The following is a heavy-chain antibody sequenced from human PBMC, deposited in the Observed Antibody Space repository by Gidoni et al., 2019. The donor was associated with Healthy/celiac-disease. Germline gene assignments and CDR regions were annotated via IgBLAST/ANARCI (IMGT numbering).Heavy chain of an antibody. CDR3: TTDLPGFDY. J-gene: IGHJ4*02. V-gene: IGHV3-15*01. CDR2: IKSKTDGGTT. Sequence: EVQLGVSRGGLVKAGGFLGLPGAAAGFIFSTAWMSWVRQAPGKGLEWVGRIKSKTDGGTTDYAAPVKGRFTISRDDSKNTLYLQMNSLKTEDTAVYYCTTDLPGFDYWGQGTLVTVSS. CDR1: GFIFSTAW.